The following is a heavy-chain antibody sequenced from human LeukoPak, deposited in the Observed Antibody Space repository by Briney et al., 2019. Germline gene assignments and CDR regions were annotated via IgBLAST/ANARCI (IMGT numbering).Heavy chain of an antibody. Sequence: GGSLRLSCAASGLTLSGYWMHWVRPAPGEGVVWGSRINGDASSTSYADSVKGRFTISRDNSKKTLYLQMNSLRVDDTAVYYCTKTQGDYSTTWYNWFDPWGQRTLVTVSS. V-gene: IGHV3-74*01. CDR1: GLTLSGYW. CDR2: INGDASST. J-gene: IGHJ5*02. D-gene: IGHD2-2*01. CDR3: TKTQGDYSTTWYNWFDP.